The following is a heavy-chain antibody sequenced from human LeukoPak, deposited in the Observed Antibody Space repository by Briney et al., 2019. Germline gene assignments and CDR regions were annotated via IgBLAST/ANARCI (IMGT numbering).Heavy chain of an antibody. CDR2: ISDSGKAI. J-gene: IGHJ4*02. Sequence: GGSLRLSCAASGFTFGSHEMNWVRQAPGKGLEWVSYISDSGKAIYYADSVKGRFTISRDNARNSLYLQMNSLRAEDTAVYYCVRRFDYWGQGNLVTVSS. V-gene: IGHV3-48*03. CDR1: GFTFGSHE. CDR3: VRRFDY.